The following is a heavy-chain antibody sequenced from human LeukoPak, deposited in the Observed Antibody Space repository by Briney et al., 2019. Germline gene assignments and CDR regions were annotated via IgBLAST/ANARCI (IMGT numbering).Heavy chain of an antibody. D-gene: IGHD6-13*01. V-gene: IGHV3-53*01. CDR2: IYSGGST. CDR3: AREFSASAAAV. CDR1: GFTVSSNY. J-gene: IGHJ4*02. Sequence: GGSLRLSCAASGFTVSSNYMSWVRQAPGKGLEWVSVIYSGGSTYYADSVKGRFTISRDDSKNTLYLQMNSLRAEDTAVYYCAREFSASAAAVWGQGTLVTVSS.